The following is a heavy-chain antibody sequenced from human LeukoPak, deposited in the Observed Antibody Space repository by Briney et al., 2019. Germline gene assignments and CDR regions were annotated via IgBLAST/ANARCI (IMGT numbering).Heavy chain of an antibody. CDR3: ARDMSATWYPLED. J-gene: IGHJ4*02. CDR2: ISWDGDGT. Sequence: GGSLRLSCSGSGFNLEDFGMNWVRQAPGKGLEWVAGISWDGDGTSYADSVRGRFTISRDNAKKSLYLQMNTLRAGDTALYYCARDMSATWYPLEDWGQGTLVTVS. D-gene: IGHD6-13*01. V-gene: IGHV3-20*04. CDR1: GFNLEDFG.